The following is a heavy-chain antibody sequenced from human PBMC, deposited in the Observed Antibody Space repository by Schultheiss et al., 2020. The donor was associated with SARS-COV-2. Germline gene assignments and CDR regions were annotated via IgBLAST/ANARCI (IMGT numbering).Heavy chain of an antibody. CDR2: ISGSGGRI. CDR3: AKDGWNYSPPSNAMDV. D-gene: IGHD1-7*01. CDR1: GFTFSTYA. J-gene: IGHJ6*02. Sequence: GGSLRLSCEASGFTFSTYAMSWVRQASGKRLEWVATISGSGGRIYYEDSVKGRFTISRDNSQRTLYLEMNSLRDEDTALYYCAKDGWNYSPPSNAMDVWGQGTTVTVSS. V-gene: IGHV3-23*01.